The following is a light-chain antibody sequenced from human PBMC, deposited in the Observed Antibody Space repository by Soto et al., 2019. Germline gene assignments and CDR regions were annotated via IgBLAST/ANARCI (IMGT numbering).Light chain of an antibody. J-gene: IGLJ1*01. CDR1: SSNFGAGYD. CDR2: GNS. Sequence: QSALTQPPSVSGAPGQRVTISCTGSSSNFGAGYDVHWYQHLPGTAPKLLIYGNSNRPSGVPDRFSGSKSGTSASLAITGLQAEDEADYYCQSYDSRLSGYVFGTGTKVTVL. CDR3: QSYDSRLSGYV. V-gene: IGLV1-40*01.